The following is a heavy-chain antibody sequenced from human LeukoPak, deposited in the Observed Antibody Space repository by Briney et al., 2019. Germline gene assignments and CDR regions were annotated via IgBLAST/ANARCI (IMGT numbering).Heavy chain of an antibody. V-gene: IGHV4-34*01. CDR3: SLFDYYDFSRCDY. J-gene: IGHJ4*02. Sequence: SETLSLTCAVYGGSFSGYYWSWIRQPQGKGLEWIGEINHSGSTNYNPSLKSRVTISIDTSKNQFSLKLSSVTAADTAVYYCSLFDYYDFSRCDYWGQGTLVTVFS. D-gene: IGHD3-22*01. CDR1: GGSFSGYY. CDR2: INHSGST.